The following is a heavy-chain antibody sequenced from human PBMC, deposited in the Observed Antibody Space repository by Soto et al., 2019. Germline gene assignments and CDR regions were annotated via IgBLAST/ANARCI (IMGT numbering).Heavy chain of an antibody. CDR1: GDTSTRYY. J-gene: IGHJ5*01. CDR2: IHNSGTS. CDR3: ARDFYDSVGYTWFDS. D-gene: IGHD3-22*01. Sequence: SETLSLTCTVSGDTSTRYYWGWIRQAPGKGLEWIGHIHNSGTSTHNPSLNGRVTISIDMSKKQFSLKLTSLTSADTAVYYCARDFYDSVGYTWFDSWSQGTLVTVSS. V-gene: IGHV4-59*01.